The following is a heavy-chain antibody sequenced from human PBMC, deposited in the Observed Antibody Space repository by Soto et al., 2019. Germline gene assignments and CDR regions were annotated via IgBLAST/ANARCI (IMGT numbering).Heavy chain of an antibody. D-gene: IGHD3-10*01. J-gene: IGHJ4*02. V-gene: IGHV3-23*01. Sequence: GGSLRLSCAASGFTFSSYAMSWVRQAPGKGLEWVSALSGSGGSTYYADSVKGRFTISRDNSKNTLYLQMNSLRAEDTAVYYCAKTPMVRGPTDYFDYWGQGTLVTVSS. CDR1: GFTFSSYA. CDR3: AKTPMVRGPTDYFDY. CDR2: LSGSGGST.